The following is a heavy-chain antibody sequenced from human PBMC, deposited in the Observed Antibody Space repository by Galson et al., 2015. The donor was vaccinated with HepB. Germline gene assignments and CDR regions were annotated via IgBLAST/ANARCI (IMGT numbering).Heavy chain of an antibody. J-gene: IGHJ4*02. D-gene: IGHD6-13*01. V-gene: IGHV3-21*01. Sequence: SLRLSCAASGFTFKIYTLIWVRQAPGKGLEWLSSIGSIGDNLFYADSVQGRFTISRDNAKNSLYLQMNSLRAEDTAVYYCARIVYSTSEDFWDFWGQGTLVTVSS. CDR2: IGSIGDNL. CDR1: GFTFKIYT. CDR3: ARIVYSTSEDFWDF.